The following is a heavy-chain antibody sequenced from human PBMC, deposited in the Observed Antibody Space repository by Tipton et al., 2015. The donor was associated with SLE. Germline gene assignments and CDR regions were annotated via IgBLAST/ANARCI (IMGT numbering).Heavy chain of an antibody. CDR2: INSDGSST. CDR1: GFTFSSYW. Sequence: SLRLSCAASGFTFSSYWMHWVRQAPGKGLVWVSRINSDGSSTSYADSVKGRFTISRDNAKNTLYLQMDSLRAEDTAVYYCAKDRYCGGGTCFASYFDLWGQGTPVTVSS. V-gene: IGHV3-74*01. J-gene: IGHJ4*02. D-gene: IGHD2-21*01. CDR3: AKDRYCGGGTCFASYFDL.